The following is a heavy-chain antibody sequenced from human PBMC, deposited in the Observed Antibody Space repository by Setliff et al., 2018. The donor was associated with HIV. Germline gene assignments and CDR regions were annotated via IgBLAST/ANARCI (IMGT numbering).Heavy chain of an antibody. CDR3: VRGVQSPPHYSYYYMDV. Sequence: GASVKVSCKASGYTFTGYTINWVRQAPGQGLEWMGWISAYNGNTNYAQKLQGRVTMTTDTSTSTAYMELTSLRFDDTAMYYCVRGVQSPPHYSYYYMDVWGEGTMVTVSS. D-gene: IGHD3-3*01. CDR2: ISAYNGNT. CDR1: GYTFTGYT. V-gene: IGHV1-18*01. J-gene: IGHJ6*03.